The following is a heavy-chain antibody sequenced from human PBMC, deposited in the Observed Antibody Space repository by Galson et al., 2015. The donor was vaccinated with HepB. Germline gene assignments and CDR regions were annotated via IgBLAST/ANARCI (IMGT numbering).Heavy chain of an antibody. D-gene: IGHD1-20*01. J-gene: IGHJ4*02. CDR1: GFTFSGYE. CDR2: ISSSGSTI. CDR3: ARELGYNWNDRVLRKYFDY. V-gene: IGHV3-48*03. Sequence: SLRLSCAASGFTFSGYEMNWVRQAPGKGLEWVSYISSSGSTIYYADSVKGRFTISRDNAKNSLYLQMNSLRAEDTAVYYCARELGYNWNDRVLRKYFDYWGQGTLVTVSS.